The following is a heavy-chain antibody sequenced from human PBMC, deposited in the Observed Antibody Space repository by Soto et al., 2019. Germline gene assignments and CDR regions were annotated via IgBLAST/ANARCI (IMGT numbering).Heavy chain of an antibody. J-gene: IGHJ5*02. CDR1: GASMNTRSYY. Sequence: SETLSLTCTVTGASMNTRSYYWGWIRQPPGKGLEWIGSFYYSGSTYYNVSLKSRVTIFGDTSKNQFSLRLTSVTAADTALYYCARQYSSAWSRLEASFDPWGQGTQVTVSS. V-gene: IGHV4-39*01. D-gene: IGHD6-13*01. CDR2: FYYSGST. CDR3: ARQYSSAWSRLEASFDP.